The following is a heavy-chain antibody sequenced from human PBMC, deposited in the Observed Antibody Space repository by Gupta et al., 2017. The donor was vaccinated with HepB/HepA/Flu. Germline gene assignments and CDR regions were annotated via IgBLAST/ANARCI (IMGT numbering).Heavy chain of an antibody. V-gene: IGHV1-24*01. CDR1: GNTLDKLD. J-gene: IGHJ3*02. D-gene: IGHD1-14*01. CDR3: VTYGRMNLWPTMGYNAFDI. Sequence: QVQLVQSGAEVKKPGASVKVSCKVSGNTLDKLDIHGLRQDAGKGLEWMGGFDHESAETIYAQRFQGRVIMTEDTSTDTAYMELSSLRSEDTAIFYCVTYGRMNLWPTMGYNAFDIWGQGTMVTVSS. CDR2: FDHESAET.